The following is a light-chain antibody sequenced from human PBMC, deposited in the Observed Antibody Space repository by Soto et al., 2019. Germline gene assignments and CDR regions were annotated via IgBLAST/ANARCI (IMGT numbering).Light chain of an antibody. V-gene: IGKV3-11*01. CDR1: QSVASY. CDR2: DAS. J-gene: IGKJ1*01. CDR3: QQRSNWPRT. Sequence: EIVLTQSPATLSLSPGERATLSCRASQSVASYLAWYQQRPGQAPRLLISDASKRATGIPGRISGSGSGTDFTLTISSPEPEDFAVYYCQQRSNWPRTFGQGTRVDIK.